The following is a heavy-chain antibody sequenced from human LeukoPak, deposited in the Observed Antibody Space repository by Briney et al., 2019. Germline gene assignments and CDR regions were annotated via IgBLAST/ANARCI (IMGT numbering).Heavy chain of an antibody. J-gene: IGHJ4*02. V-gene: IGHV4-39*01. D-gene: IGHD1/OR15-1a*01. CDR3: ARRLPMVENNGDYFDY. Sequence: PSETLSLTCTVSGASISSSSYYWGWIRQPPGKGLEWIGSIYYSGSTHYNPSLKSRVTISVDTSKSQFSLKLSSATPADTAVYYCARRLPMVENNGDYFDYWGQGTLVTVSS. CDR2: IYYSGST. CDR1: GASISSSSYY.